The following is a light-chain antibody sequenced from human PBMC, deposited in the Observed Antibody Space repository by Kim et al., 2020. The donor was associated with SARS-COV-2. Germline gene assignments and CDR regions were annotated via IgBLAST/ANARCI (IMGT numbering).Light chain of an antibody. CDR2: DAS. V-gene: IGKV3-11*01. J-gene: IGKJ2*01. CDR3: QQRRNWPYT. CDR1: QRVRSY. Sequence: SLSPGRSAPLSGRARQRVRSYLAWYQQTPAQAHRLLIYDASNRATGIPARFSGSVSGTVFTLNISSLEPEDFAVYFCQQRRNWPYTLGQGTKLDIK.